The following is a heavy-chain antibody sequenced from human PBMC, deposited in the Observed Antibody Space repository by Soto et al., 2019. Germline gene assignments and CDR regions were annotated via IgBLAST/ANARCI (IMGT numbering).Heavy chain of an antibody. Sequence: GGSLRLSCAASGFTFSDYYMTWIRQAPGKGLEWVSYIDNSGTIKYYADSVKGRFTISRDNTKNSLSLQMNSLRAEDTAVYYCARESEDLASNFDYWGQGTLVTVSS. J-gene: IGHJ4*02. V-gene: IGHV3-11*04. CDR2: IDNSGTIK. CDR3: ARESEDLASNFDY. CDR1: GFTFSDYY.